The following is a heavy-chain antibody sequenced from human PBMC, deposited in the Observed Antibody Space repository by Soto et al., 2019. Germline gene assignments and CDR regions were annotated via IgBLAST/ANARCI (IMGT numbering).Heavy chain of an antibody. CDR3: ARNTGDYEVY. CDR1: GFTFSRVS. CDR2: ISSSGRTI. D-gene: IGHD4-17*01. Sequence: PGESLKISCEASGFTFSRVSMNWVRQAPGKGLEWVSYISSSGRTIHYADSVKGRFTVSRDNAKNSLYLQMNSLRVEDTAVYYCARNTGDYEVYWGQGTLVTVSS. V-gene: IGHV3-48*04. J-gene: IGHJ4*02.